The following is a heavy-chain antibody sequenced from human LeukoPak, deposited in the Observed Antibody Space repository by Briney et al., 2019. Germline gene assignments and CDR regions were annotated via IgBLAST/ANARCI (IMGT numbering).Heavy chain of an antibody. V-gene: IGHV3-64*02. CDR1: GFTFSSYS. J-gene: IGHJ4*02. Sequence: PGGSLRLSCAASGFTFSSYSMHWVRQAPGKGLEYVSGISSNGGSTWYAGSVKGRFTISRDDSKNTVNLQLGSLRIEDTAVYHCARMTLYGSGTVHWGQGILVTVSS. CDR2: ISSNGGST. CDR3: ARMTLYGSGTVH. D-gene: IGHD3-10*01.